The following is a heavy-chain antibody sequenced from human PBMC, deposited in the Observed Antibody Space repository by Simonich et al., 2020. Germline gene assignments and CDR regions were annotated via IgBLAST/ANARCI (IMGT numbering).Heavy chain of an antibody. D-gene: IGHD2-15*01. CDR3: ARIANPGKDLNWFDP. V-gene: IGHV1-2*02. J-gene: IGHJ5*02. Sequence: QVQLVQSGAEVKKPGASVKVSCKASGYTFTGYYMHWVRQAPGQGLAWMGWINPNSGGTNYEQKFQGRGTMTRDTSISTAYMELSRLRSDDTAVYYCARIANPGKDLNWFDPWGQGTLVTVSS. CDR1: GYTFTGYY. CDR2: INPNSGGT.